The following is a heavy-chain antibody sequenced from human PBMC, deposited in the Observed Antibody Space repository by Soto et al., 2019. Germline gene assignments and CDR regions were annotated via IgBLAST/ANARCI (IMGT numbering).Heavy chain of an antibody. J-gene: IGHJ4*02. CDR2: IYYSGST. Sequence: PSETLSLTCTVSGGSISSYYWSWIRQPPGKGLEWIGYIYYSGSTNYNPSLKSRVTISVDTSKNQFSLKLSSVTAADTAVYYCARGLLRSLNMVRGVYYFDYWGQGTLVTVSS. V-gene: IGHV4-59*08. CDR3: ARGLLRSLNMVRGVYYFDY. D-gene: IGHD3-10*01. CDR1: GGSISSYY.